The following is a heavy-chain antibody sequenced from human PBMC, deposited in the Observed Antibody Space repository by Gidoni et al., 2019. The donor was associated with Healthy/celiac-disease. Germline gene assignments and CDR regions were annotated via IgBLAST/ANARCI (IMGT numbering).Heavy chain of an antibody. CDR1: GGSISSSSYY. V-gene: IGHV4-39*01. J-gene: IGHJ5*02. D-gene: IGHD1-26*01. CDR2: IYYSGST. CDR3: ASGGEWELLRARAPDPYSWFDP. Sequence: QLQLQESGPGLVKPSETLSLTCTVSGGSISSSSYYWGWIRQPPGKGLEWIGSIYYSGSTYYNPSRKSRVTISVDTSKNQFSLKLSSVTAADTAVYYGASGGEWELLRARAPDPYSWFDPWGQGTLVTVSS.